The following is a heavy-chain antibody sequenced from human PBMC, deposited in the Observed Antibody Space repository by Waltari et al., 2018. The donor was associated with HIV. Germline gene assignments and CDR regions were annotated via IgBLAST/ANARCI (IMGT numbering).Heavy chain of an antibody. Sequence: QVQLVQSGAEVKKPGASVKVSCKASGYTFTSYAMHWVRQAPGQRLEWMGWINAGNGNTKYSQKFQGRVTITRDTSASTAYMELSSLRSEDTAVYYCARVHIGLWFGDRDAFDIWGQGTMVTVSS. J-gene: IGHJ3*02. D-gene: IGHD3-10*01. CDR3: ARVHIGLWFGDRDAFDI. CDR2: INAGNGNT. V-gene: IGHV1-3*01. CDR1: GYTFTSYA.